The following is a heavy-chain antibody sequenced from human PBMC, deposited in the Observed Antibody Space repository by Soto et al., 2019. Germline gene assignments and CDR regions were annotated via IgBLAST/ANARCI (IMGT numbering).Heavy chain of an antibody. CDR3: AKIGGTTRGPWFDS. V-gene: IGHV4-34*01. CDR1: GGSFSGYS. D-gene: IGHD1-7*01. J-gene: IGHJ5*01. CDR2: INHTGST. Sequence: SETLSLTCAVYGGSFSGYSWTWIRQPPGTGLEWIGEINHTGSTNYNPSLKSRVTMSVVTSKNQFSLDLSFVTAVDTAVYYCAKIGGTTRGPWFDSWGQGTLVTVSS.